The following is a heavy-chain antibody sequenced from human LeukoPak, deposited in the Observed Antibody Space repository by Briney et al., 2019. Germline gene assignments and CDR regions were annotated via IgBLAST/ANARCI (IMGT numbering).Heavy chain of an antibody. Sequence: PSETLSLTCTVSGGSISSYYWSWIRQPPGKGLEWIGYIYYSGSTNYNPSLKSRVTISVDTSKNQFSLKLSSVTAADTAVYYCARVGGTKGFDYWGQGTLVTVSS. V-gene: IGHV4-59*08. CDR3: ARVGGTKGFDY. D-gene: IGHD1-26*01. CDR1: GGSISSYY. CDR2: IYYSGST. J-gene: IGHJ4*02.